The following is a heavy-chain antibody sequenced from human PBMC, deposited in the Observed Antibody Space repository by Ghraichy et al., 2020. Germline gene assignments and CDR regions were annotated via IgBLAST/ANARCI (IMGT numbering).Heavy chain of an antibody. V-gene: IGHV4-39*07. CDR3: AREETWNWYFDL. J-gene: IGHJ2*01. CDR2: VYYSGST. Sequence: SETLSLTCTVSGGSISSYSDYWVWIRQPPGKGLEWIGSVYYSGSTHYNPSLRSRLTISVDTSKSQFSLKLSSVTAADTAVYYCAREETWNWYFDLWGRGTLVTVSS. CDR1: GGSISSYSDY. D-gene: IGHD5-12*01.